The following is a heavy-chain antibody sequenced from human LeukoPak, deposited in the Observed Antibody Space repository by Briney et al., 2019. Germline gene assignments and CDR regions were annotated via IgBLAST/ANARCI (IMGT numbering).Heavy chain of an antibody. Sequence: GGSLRLSCAASGFTFSSYAMNWVRQAPGKGLEWVSTISGSGGSTYYADSVKGRFTISRDNSKDTLYLQMNSLRAEDTAVYYCARARPPVSRLDFDYWGQGTLVTVSS. J-gene: IGHJ4*02. V-gene: IGHV3-23*01. CDR2: ISGSGGST. CDR3: ARARPPVSRLDFDY. D-gene: IGHD2-8*01. CDR1: GFTFSSYA.